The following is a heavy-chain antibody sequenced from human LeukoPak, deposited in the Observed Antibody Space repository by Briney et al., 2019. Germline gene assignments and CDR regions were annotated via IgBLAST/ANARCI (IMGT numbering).Heavy chain of an antibody. CDR3: AISMVRGVSDRLDY. D-gene: IGHD3-10*01. Sequence: ASVKVSCKASGGTFSSYAISWVRQAPGQGLEWMGWISAYNGNTNYAQKLQGRVTMTTDTSTSTAYMELRSLRSDDTAVYYCAISMVRGVSDRLDYWGQGTLVTVSS. CDR2: ISAYNGNT. J-gene: IGHJ4*02. V-gene: IGHV1-18*01. CDR1: GGTFSSYA.